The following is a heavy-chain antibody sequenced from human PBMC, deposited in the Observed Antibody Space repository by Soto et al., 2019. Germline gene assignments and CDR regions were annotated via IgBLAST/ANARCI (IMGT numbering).Heavy chain of an antibody. CDR2: IYYSGST. CDR3: VRFYSSPWFDP. J-gene: IGHJ5*02. CDR1: GGSISSYY. D-gene: IGHD6-13*01. Sequence: SETLSLTCTVSGGSISSYYWSWIRQPPGKGLEWIGYIYYSGSTNYNPSLKSRVTISVDTSKNQFSLKLSSVTAADTAVYYCVRFYSSPWFDPWGQGTLVTVS. V-gene: IGHV4-59*01.